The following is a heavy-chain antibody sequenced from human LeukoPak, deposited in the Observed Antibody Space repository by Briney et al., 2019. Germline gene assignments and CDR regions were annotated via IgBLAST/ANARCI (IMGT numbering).Heavy chain of an antibody. V-gene: IGHV3-23*01. CDR2: ISGSGANT. Sequence: PGGSLRLSCAASGFSFISYAMTWVRQAPGKGLEWVSVISGSGANTYHADSVKGRFIVSRDNSKNTLYLQMNSLRAEDSAVYYCANGLTNTGYHWDSHYYAVDVWGQGTTVTVSS. CDR1: GFSFISYA. J-gene: IGHJ6*02. D-gene: IGHD3-9*01. CDR3: ANGLTNTGYHWDSHYYAVDV.